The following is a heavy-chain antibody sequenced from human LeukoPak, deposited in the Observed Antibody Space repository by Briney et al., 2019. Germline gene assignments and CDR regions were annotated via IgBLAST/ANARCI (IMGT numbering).Heavy chain of an antibody. V-gene: IGHV1-3*01. CDR1: GYTFTSYG. CDR3: ASSDYYDSSGYPGY. Sequence: ASVKVSCKASGYTFTSYGINWVRQAPGQRLEWMGWINAGNGNTKYSQKFQGRVTITRDTSASTAYMELSSLRSEDTAVYYCASSDYYDSSGYPGYWGQGTLVTVSS. D-gene: IGHD3-22*01. CDR2: INAGNGNT. J-gene: IGHJ4*02.